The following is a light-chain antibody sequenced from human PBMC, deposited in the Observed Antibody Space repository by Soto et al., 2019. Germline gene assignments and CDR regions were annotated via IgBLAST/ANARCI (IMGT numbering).Light chain of an antibody. CDR1: QAIRNG. CDR2: NTS. Sequence: AIQMTQSPSSLSASVGDRVTITCRASQAIRNGLGWYQQKPGKAPKLLIHNTSTLQSGVPSRFSGSGSGTDFTLTISSLQPDDFATYYCQHYNSYSVAFGRGTKVDIK. CDR3: QHYNSYSVA. V-gene: IGKV1-6*01. J-gene: IGKJ4*01.